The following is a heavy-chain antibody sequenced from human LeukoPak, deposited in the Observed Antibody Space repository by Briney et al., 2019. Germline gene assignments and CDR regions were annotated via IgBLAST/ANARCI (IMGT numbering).Heavy chain of an antibody. CDR2: INHSGST. V-gene: IGHV4-34*01. CDR1: GGSFSGYY. Sequence: TSETLSLTCAVYGGSFSGYYWSWIRQPPGKGLEWIGEINHSGSTNYNPSLKSRVTISVDTSKNQFSLKLTSVTAADTAVYYYARGSVVGLGYWGQGTLVSVSS. D-gene: IGHD3-16*01. J-gene: IGHJ4*02. CDR3: ARGSVVGLGY.